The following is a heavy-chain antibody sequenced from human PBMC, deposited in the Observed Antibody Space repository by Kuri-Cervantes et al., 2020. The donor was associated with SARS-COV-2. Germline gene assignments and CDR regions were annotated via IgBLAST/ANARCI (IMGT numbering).Heavy chain of an antibody. CDR3: ARVGVTVRGVPNWFDP. V-gene: IGHV3-48*03. Sequence: GESLKISCAASGFTFSSYEMNWVRQAPGKGLEWVSVIYSGGSTIYYADSVKGRFTISRDNAKNSLYLQMNSLRAEDTAVYYCARVGVTVRGVPNWFDPWGQGTLVTVSS. D-gene: IGHD3-10*01. CDR1: GFTFSSYE. CDR2: IYSGGSTI. J-gene: IGHJ5*02.